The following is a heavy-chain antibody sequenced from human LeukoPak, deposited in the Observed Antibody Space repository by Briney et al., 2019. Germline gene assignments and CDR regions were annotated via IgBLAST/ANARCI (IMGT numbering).Heavy chain of an antibody. V-gene: IGHV4-39*07. CDR2: MFYSGGT. Sequence: SETLSLTCTVSGGSISSSSYYWGWIRQPPGKGLEWIGSMFYSGGTYRNPSLKSRFTISVDTSKNQFSLNLSSVTAEDTAVYYCARAGSSGWYIDAFDIWGQGTMVTVSS. J-gene: IGHJ3*02. CDR3: ARAGSSGWYIDAFDI. CDR1: GGSISSSSYY. D-gene: IGHD6-19*01.